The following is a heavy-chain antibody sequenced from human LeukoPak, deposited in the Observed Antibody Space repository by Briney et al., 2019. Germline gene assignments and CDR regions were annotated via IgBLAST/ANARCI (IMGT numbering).Heavy chain of an antibody. CDR3: ARDVYSSGWYGVNWFDP. J-gene: IGHJ5*02. V-gene: IGHV1-46*01. D-gene: IGHD6-19*01. CDR1: GYTFTSYY. CDR2: INPSGGST. Sequence: ASVKVSCKASGYTFTSYYMHWVRQAPGQGLEWMGIINPSGGSTSYAQKFQGRVTMTRDTSISTAYMELSRLRSDDTAVYYCARDVYSSGWYGVNWFDPWGQGTLVTVSS.